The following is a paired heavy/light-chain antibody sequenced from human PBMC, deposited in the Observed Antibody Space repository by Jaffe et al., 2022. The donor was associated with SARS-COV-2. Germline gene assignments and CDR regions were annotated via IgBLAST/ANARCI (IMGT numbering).Heavy chain of an antibody. Sequence: EVQLVESGGGLEQPGRSLRLSCAAFGFTFDEYAMMWVRQVPGKGLEWVSGISWNSAVVAYADSVKGRFTMSRDNVKKFLYLQMDSLRTEDTAVYYCAKVGDLYCSGGTCHILGASDIWGQGTLVTVSS. CDR3: AKVGDLYCSGGTCHILGASDI. V-gene: IGHV3-9*01. CDR1: GFTFDEYA. J-gene: IGHJ3*02. D-gene: IGHD2-15*01. CDR2: ISWNSAVV.
Light chain of an antibody. V-gene: IGKV3-11*01. J-gene: IGKJ4*01. CDR1: QSVGNY. CDR2: DAY. Sequence: EIVLTQSPATLSLSPGERATLSCRASQSVGNYFAWYQQKPGQAPRLLIFDAYNRASGIPARFSGSGSGTDFTLTISSLEPEDFAIYYCQQRSNWLTFGGGTKVEIK. CDR3: QQRSNWLT.